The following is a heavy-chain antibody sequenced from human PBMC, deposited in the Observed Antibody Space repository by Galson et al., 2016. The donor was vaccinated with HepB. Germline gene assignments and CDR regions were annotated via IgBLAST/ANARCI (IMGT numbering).Heavy chain of an antibody. Sequence: SLRLSCAASGFRFTYYGLHWVRQAPGKGLEWVAVISYDGNKEYYADSVKVRFTIFRDNPKTTVYLEMNSLRVEDTAVYYCAKDSILGATAGFYGIDVWGQGTTVTVSS. V-gene: IGHV3-30*18. CDR1: GFRFTYYG. CDR3: AKDSILGATAGFYGIDV. CDR2: ISYDGNKE. D-gene: IGHD1-26*01. J-gene: IGHJ6*02.